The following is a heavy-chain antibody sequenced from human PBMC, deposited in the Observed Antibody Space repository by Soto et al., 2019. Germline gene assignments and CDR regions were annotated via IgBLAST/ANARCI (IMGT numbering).Heavy chain of an antibody. V-gene: IGHV5-10-1*01. CDR1: GYSFTSYW. Sequence: EVQLVQSGAEVKKPGESLRISCKGSGYSFTSYWISWVRQMPGKGLEWMGRIDPIDSYTNYSPSFQGHVTIPADKSISTAYLQWSSLKASDTAMYYCARRAHMSRRGETFSYYYYGMDVWGQGTTVTVSS. D-gene: IGHD3-16*01. CDR3: ARRAHMSRRGETFSYYYYGMDV. J-gene: IGHJ6*02. CDR2: IDPIDSYT.